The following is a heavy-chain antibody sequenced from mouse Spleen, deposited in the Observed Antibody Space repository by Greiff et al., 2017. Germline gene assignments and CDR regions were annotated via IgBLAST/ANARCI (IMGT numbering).Heavy chain of an antibody. V-gene: IGHV14-4*01. D-gene: IGHD2-4*01. Sequence: EVQLQQSGAELVRPGASVKLSCTASGLNIKDDYMHWVKQRPEQGLEWIGWIDPENGDTEYASKSQGKATITADTSSNTAYLQLSSLTSEDTAVYYCRNDYGAYWGQGTLVTVSA. CDR1: GLNIKDDY. CDR3: RNDYGAY. CDR2: IDPENGDT. J-gene: IGHJ3*01.